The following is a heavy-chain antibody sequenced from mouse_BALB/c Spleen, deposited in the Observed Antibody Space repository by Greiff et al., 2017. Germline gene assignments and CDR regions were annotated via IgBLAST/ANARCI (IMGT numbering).Heavy chain of an antibody. D-gene: IGHD1-2*01. CDR3: ARGRDYGAWFAY. Sequence: EVQRVESGGGLVKPGGSLKLSCAASGFTFSSYAMSWVRQTPEKRLEWVASISSGGSTYYPDSVKGRFTISRDNARNILYLQMSSLRSEDTAMYYCARGRDYGAWFAYWGQGTLVTVSA. CDR1: GFTFSSYA. J-gene: IGHJ3*01. CDR2: ISSGGST. V-gene: IGHV5-6-5*01.